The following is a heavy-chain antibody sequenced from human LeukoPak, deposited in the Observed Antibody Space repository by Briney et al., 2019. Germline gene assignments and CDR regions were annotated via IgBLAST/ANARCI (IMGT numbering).Heavy chain of an antibody. Sequence: SETLSLTCTVSGGSIRSSSYYWGWIRQPPGKGLEWIGSIYYSGSTYYNPSLKSRVTISVDTSKNQFSLKLSSVTAADTAVYYCARAYGVVAATRRLDYWGQGTLVTVSS. V-gene: IGHV4-39*07. CDR3: ARAYGVVAATRRLDY. J-gene: IGHJ4*02. D-gene: IGHD2-15*01. CDR2: IYYSGST. CDR1: GGSIRSSSYY.